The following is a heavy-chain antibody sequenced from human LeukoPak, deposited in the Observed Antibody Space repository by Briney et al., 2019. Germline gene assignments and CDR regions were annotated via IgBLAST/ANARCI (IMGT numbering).Heavy chain of an antibody. CDR3: APAAYDSSGYYPN. J-gene: IGHJ4*02. D-gene: IGHD3-22*01. CDR1: GLTFSSYS. V-gene: IGHV3-21*01. CDR2: ISSSSSYI. Sequence: GGSLRLSCAASGLTFSSYSMNWVRQAPGKGLEWVSSISSSSSYIYYADSVKGRFTISRDNAKNSLYLQMNSLRAEDTAVYYCAPAAYDSSGYYPNWGQGTLVTVSS.